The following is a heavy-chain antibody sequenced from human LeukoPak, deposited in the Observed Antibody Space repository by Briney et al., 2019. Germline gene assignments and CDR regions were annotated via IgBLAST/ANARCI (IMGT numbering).Heavy chain of an antibody. D-gene: IGHD3-22*01. CDR1: GFTFSSYA. Sequence: GGSLRLSCAASGFTFSSYAMTWVRQAPGKGLEWVSAISGSGGSTYYAASVKGRFTISRDNSKNTLYLQMNSLRAEDTAVYYCAKDEMDYYDSSGYTPYYFDYWGQGTLVTVSS. J-gene: IGHJ4*02. V-gene: IGHV3-23*01. CDR2: ISGSGGST. CDR3: AKDEMDYYDSSGYTPYYFDY.